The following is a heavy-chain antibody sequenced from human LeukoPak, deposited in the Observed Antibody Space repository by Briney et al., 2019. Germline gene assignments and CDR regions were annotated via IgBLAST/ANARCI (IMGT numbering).Heavy chain of an antibody. V-gene: IGHV3-13*01. CDR2: IGTAGDT. Sequence: GGSLRLSCAASGFTFSRYDMHWVRQATGKGLEWVSAIGTAGDTYYPGSVKGRFTISRENSKNSLYIQINSLRAGDTAVYYCARGNDFWSGYYSHYMDVWGKGTTVTVSS. CDR3: ARGNDFWSGYYSHYMDV. J-gene: IGHJ6*03. D-gene: IGHD3-3*01. CDR1: GFTFSRYD.